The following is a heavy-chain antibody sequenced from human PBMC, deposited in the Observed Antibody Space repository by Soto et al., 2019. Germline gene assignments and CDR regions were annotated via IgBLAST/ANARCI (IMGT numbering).Heavy chain of an antibody. CDR3: AKASPAESSNEHY. J-gene: IGHJ4*02. CDR1: GFIFSIYA. CDR2: ISIDGSRT. V-gene: IGHV3-64*04. Sequence: GGSLRLSCSGSGFIFSIYAIHWVRQAPGKGLEYVSSISIDGSRTHYADSVKGRFTISRDNSKNTVYLQMNSLTVEDTAIYYYAKASPAESSNEHYWGQGTLVTVSS. D-gene: IGHD2-2*01.